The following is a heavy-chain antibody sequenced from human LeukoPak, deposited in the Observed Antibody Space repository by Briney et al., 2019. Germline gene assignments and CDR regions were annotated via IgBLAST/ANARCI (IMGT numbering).Heavy chain of an antibody. J-gene: IGHJ4*02. CDR2: IYHSGST. CDR1: GGSISSGGYY. V-gene: IGHV4-30-2*01. D-gene: IGHD3-3*01. Sequence: SQTLSLTCTVSGGSISSGGYYWIWIRQPPGKGLEWIGYIYHSGSTYYNPSLKSRVTISVDRSKNQFSLKLSSVTAADTAVYYCAREDFGVVIIDYWGQGTLVTVSS. CDR3: AREDFGVVIIDY.